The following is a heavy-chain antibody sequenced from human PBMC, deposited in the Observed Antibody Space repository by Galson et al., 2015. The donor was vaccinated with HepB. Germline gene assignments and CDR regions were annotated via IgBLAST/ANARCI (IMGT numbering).Heavy chain of an antibody. D-gene: IGHD6-13*01. J-gene: IGHJ6*02. CDR2: IYPGDSDT. Sequence: QSGAEVKKPGESLKISCKGSGYSFTSYWIGWVRQMPGKGLEWMGIIYPGDSDTRYSPSFQGQVTISADKSISTAYLQWSSLKASDTAMYYCARHLGAAAEAYYYYGMDVWGQGTTVTVSS. CDR3: ARHLGAAAEAYYYYGMDV. V-gene: IGHV5-51*01. CDR1: GYSFTSYW.